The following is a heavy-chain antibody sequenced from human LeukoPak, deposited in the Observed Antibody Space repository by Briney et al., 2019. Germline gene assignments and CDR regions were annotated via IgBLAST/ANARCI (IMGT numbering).Heavy chain of an antibody. D-gene: IGHD2-21*02. CDR1: GFRFSSYW. CDR3: AKPLVRGVIRGDCYSYDS. V-gene: IGHV3-74*01. CDR2: INTDGSTT. J-gene: IGHJ4*02. Sequence: GGSLRLSCAASGFRFSSYWMHWVRQAPGKGLVWVSRINTDGSTTSHADSVKGRFTVSRDNSKNTLYLQMDSLRAEDAALYYCAKPLVRGVIRGDCYSYDSWGQGTLVTVSS.